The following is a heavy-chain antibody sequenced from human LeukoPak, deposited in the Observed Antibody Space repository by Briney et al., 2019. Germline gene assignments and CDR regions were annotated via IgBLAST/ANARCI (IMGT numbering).Heavy chain of an antibody. CDR2: IYPGDSDT. CDR1: GYSFPSYW. V-gene: IGHV5-51*01. D-gene: IGHD3-22*01. Sequence: GESLKISCKGSGYSFPSYWIGWVRQMPGKGLEWMELIYPGDSDTRYSPSFQGQVTISADKSISTAYLQWSSLKASDTAMYYCASAGSSSDYYYFSAFDIWGQGTMVTVSS. CDR3: ASAGSSSDYYYFSAFDI. J-gene: IGHJ3*02.